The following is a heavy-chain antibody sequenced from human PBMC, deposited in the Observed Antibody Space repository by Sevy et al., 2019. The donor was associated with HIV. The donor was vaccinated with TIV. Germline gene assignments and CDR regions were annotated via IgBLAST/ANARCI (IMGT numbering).Heavy chain of an antibody. Sequence: ASMKVSCKASGYTFSGYYIHWVRQAPGQGLEWMGWINPNSGGTNYAQKFQGRVTMTSDMSISTAYMELSSLKSDDTAVFYCARGFYFDTSGWGWFDPWGQGTLVTVSS. CDR2: INPNSGGT. J-gene: IGHJ5*02. CDR1: GYTFSGYY. D-gene: IGHD3-22*01. CDR3: ARGFYFDTSGWGWFDP. V-gene: IGHV1-2*02.